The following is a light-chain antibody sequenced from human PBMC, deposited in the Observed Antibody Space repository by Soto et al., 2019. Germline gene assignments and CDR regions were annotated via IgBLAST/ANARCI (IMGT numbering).Light chain of an antibody. CDR3: QQYNNWVT. CDR1: QSVSSN. Sequence: EIVMTQSPVTLSVSPGERATLSCRASQSVSSNLVWYQQKPGQAPRLLIYGASTRATGIPARFSGSGSGTAFTLTISSLQSEDFAVYYCQQYNNWVTFGGGTKVEIK. J-gene: IGKJ4*01. V-gene: IGKV3-15*01. CDR2: GAS.